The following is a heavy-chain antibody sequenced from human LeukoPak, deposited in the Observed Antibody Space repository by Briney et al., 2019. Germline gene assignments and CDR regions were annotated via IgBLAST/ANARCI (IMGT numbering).Heavy chain of an antibody. Sequence: GGSLRLSCAASGFTFSDYWMHWVRQAPGKGLEWVAFIWYDGSNKYYADSVKGRFTISRDNSRNTLFLQMNSLRVEDTAVYYCATDRATQYFDYWGQGTLVSVPS. D-gene: IGHD2-15*01. J-gene: IGHJ4*02. V-gene: IGHV3-33*08. CDR1: GFTFSDYW. CDR2: IWYDGSNK. CDR3: ATDRATQYFDY.